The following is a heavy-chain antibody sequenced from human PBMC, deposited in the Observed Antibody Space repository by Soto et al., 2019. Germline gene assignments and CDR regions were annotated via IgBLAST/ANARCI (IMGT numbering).Heavy chain of an antibody. CDR2: ISYSGST. D-gene: IGHD3-10*01. CDR3: ARDWDSSGLFDP. Sequence: SETLSLTCSVSGASITTYYWSWIRQPPGKGLEWIGSISYSGSTKYNPSLESRVMISLDTSKNQFSLRLTSVTAADTALYYCARDWDSSGLFDPWGQGALVTVSA. V-gene: IGHV4-59*01. CDR1: GASITTYY. J-gene: IGHJ5*02.